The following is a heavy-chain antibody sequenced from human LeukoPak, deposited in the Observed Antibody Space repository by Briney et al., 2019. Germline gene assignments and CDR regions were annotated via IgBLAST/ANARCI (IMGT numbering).Heavy chain of an antibody. CDR3: ARDRSSGSHQVVNAFDL. V-gene: IGHV4-4*07. CDR2: IYTSGST. Sequence: PSETLSLTCTVSGASISSYFWTWIRQPAGRGLEWIGNIYTSGSTKYNPSLKSRVTMSVDTSKNQFSLKLNSVTAEDTAMYYCARDRSSGSHQVVNAFDLGGQGTVVTVSA. J-gene: IGHJ3*01. D-gene: IGHD1-26*01. CDR1: GASISSYF.